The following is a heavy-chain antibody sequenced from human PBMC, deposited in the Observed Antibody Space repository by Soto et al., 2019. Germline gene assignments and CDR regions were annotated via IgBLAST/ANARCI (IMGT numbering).Heavy chain of an antibody. CDR2: ISWNGDAT. CDR3: ANLPLYGSGFDC. J-gene: IGHJ4*02. CDR1: GFTFDDYA. D-gene: IGHD3-10*01. Sequence: EVQLVESGGALVQPGGSLRLSCTASGFTFDDYAIHWVWQAPGKGLEWISGISWNGDATGYAASVKGRFTISRDNAKNSLYLQMNSLRTEDTAMYFCANLPLYGSGFDCWGQGTLVTVAS. V-gene: IGHV3-9*01.